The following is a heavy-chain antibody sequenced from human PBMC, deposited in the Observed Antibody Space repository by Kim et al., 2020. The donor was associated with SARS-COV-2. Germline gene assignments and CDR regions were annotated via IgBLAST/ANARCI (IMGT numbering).Heavy chain of an antibody. J-gene: IGHJ6*02. Sequence: GGSLRLSCAASEFTLRSYWINWVRQAPGKGLVWVSRIGGDGISTHYADSVKGRFTVSRDNDDNTVYLQMNSLRADDTAVYYCARGMFKTGFDVWGQGTTVTVSS. CDR2: IGGDGIST. V-gene: IGHV3-74*01. CDR1: EFTLRSYW. CDR3: ARGMFKTGFDV. D-gene: IGHD3-10*02.